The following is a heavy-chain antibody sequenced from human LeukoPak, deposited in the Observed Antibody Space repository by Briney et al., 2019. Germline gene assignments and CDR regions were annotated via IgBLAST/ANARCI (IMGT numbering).Heavy chain of an antibody. D-gene: IGHD3-22*01. Sequence: SETLSLTCTVSGGSISSYYWSWIRQPPGKGLEWIGYIYTSGSTNYNPSLKSRVTISVDTSKNQFSLKLSSVTAADMAVYYCAKSVVVATTRLGPFDTWGQGTMVTVSS. CDR3: AKSVVVATTRLGPFDT. V-gene: IGHV4-4*09. CDR1: GGSISSYY. CDR2: IYTSGST. J-gene: IGHJ3*02.